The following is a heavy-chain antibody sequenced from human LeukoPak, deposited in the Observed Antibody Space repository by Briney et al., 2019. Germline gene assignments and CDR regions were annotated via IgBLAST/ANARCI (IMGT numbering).Heavy chain of an antibody. CDR3: ARWRSGGYFDY. CDR1: GGSISTYY. J-gene: IGHJ4*02. CDR2: IYTSGVP. D-gene: IGHD1-26*01. V-gene: IGHV4-4*07. Sequence: PSETLSLTCTVSGGSISTYYWSWIRQPAGKGLEWIGLIYTSGVPNYNPSLKSRVTMSGDTSKNQFSLNLSSVTAADTAVYYCARWRSGGYFDYWGQGTLVTVSS.